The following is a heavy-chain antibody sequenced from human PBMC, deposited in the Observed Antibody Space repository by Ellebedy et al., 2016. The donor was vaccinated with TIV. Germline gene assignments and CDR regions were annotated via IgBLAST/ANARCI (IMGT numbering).Heavy chain of an antibody. CDR2: INPHSGGT. V-gene: IGHV1-2*02. J-gene: IGHJ4*02. Sequence: ASVKVSXKASGYTFTEYYLHWVRQAPGQGLEWMGWINPHSGGTKYAQKFQGRVTMTRDTSITTAFMELSSLRSDDTAVYYCARVGLTPWGQGSLVTVSS. D-gene: IGHD3-9*01. CDR3: ARVGLTP. CDR1: GYTFTEYY.